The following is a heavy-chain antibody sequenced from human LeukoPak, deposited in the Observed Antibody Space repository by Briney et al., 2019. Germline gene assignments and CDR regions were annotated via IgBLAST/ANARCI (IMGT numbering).Heavy chain of an antibody. CDR3: ARDPRRITDAYYSYYMDV. V-gene: IGHV3-53*01. CDR2: IYSSGST. Sequence: GGSLRLSXAASGFTVSSNYMSWARQAPGKGLEWVSVIYSSGSTSYADSVKGRFTISRDNSRNTLYLQMNSLRAEDTAVYYCARDPRRITDAYYSYYMDVWGKGTTVTVSS. D-gene: IGHD3-16*01. CDR1: GFTVSSNY. J-gene: IGHJ6*03.